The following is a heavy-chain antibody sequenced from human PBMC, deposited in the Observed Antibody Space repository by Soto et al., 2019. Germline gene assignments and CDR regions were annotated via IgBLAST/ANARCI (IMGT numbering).Heavy chain of an antibody. CDR1: GGTFSSYA. CDR3: ARVGGTGGYTYGLDY. J-gene: IGHJ4*02. Sequence: ASVKVSCKASGGTFSSYAISWVRQAPGQGLEWMGGIIPVFGTGIYAQKFQGRVTITADKSTNTAYMELSSLRSEDTAVYFCARVGGTGGYTYGLDYWGQGTLVTVSS. D-gene: IGHD5-18*01. CDR2: IIPVFGTG. V-gene: IGHV1-69*06.